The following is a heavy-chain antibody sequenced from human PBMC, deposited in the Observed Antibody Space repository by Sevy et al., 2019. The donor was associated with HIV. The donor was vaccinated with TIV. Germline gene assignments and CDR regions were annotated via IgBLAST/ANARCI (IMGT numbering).Heavy chain of an antibody. CDR3: ARHAACRTIWYPVY. Sequence: GGSLRLSCAASGFSFSTHAMHWVRQAPGKGLEWVAVISFDGSDKYYTDSVKGRFTISRDDSKNTLLLQVSSLRAEDTAVYYCARHAACRTIWYPVYWGQGTLVTDSS. CDR1: GFSFSTHA. CDR2: ISFDGSDK. V-gene: IGHV3-30*03. D-gene: IGHD6-13*01. J-gene: IGHJ4*02.